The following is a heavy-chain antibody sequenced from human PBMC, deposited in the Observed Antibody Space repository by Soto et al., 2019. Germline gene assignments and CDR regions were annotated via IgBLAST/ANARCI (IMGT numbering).Heavy chain of an antibody. V-gene: IGHV3-33*01. CDR3: ARDRGVIAADLRVYYGMDV. J-gene: IGHJ6*02. Sequence: QVQLVESGGGVVQPGRSLRLSCAASGFTFSSYGMHWVLQAPGKGLEWVAGIWYDGSNKYYVDSVKGRFTISRDNSKNTLYLPMNSLRAEDTAVYNCARDRGVIAADLRVYYGMDVWGQGTTVTVSS. CDR2: IWYDGSNK. CDR1: GFTFSSYG. D-gene: IGHD6-13*01.